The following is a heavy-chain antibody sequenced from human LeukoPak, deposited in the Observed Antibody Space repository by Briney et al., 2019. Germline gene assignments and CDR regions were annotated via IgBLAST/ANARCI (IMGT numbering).Heavy chain of an antibody. J-gene: IGHJ6*03. D-gene: IGHD1-1*01. CDR1: GFTFRSFD. CDR2: IGTASDT. Sequence: GGSLRRSCAASGFTFRSFDMHWVRQPTGQGLEWVSTIGTASDTYYPGSVEGRFTLSRDNAKNSLYLQMNSLTAGDTAVYYCARGPPRGKYYYMDVWGKGTTVTVSS. CDR3: ARGPPRGKYYYMDV. V-gene: IGHV3-13*01.